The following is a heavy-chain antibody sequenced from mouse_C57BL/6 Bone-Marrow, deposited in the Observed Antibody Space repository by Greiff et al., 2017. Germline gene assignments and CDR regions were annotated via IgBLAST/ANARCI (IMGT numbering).Heavy chain of an antibody. Sequence: DVMLVESGGDLVKPGGSLKLSCAASGFTFSSYGMSWVRQTPDKRLEWVATISSGGSYTYYPDSVKGRVTISRDNAKNTLYLQMSSLKSEDTAMYYCARPKRGNYFDYWGQGTTLTVAS. J-gene: IGHJ2*01. CDR2: ISSGGSYT. CDR3: ARPKRGNYFDY. CDR1: GFTFSSYG. V-gene: IGHV5-6*02.